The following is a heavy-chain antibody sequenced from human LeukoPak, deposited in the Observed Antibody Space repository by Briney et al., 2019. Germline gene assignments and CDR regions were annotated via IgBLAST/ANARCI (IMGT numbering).Heavy chain of an antibody. CDR1: GNYW. CDR2: INGDGSWT. D-gene: IGHD2-2*01. CDR3: VSFYETY. Sequence: LSGGSLRLSCAASGNYWMHWVRQAPGKGLVWVSHINGDGSWTTYADSVKGRFTISKDNAKNTVYLQMNNLRAEDTAVYYCVSFYETYWGQGTLVTVSS. V-gene: IGHV3-74*01. J-gene: IGHJ4*02.